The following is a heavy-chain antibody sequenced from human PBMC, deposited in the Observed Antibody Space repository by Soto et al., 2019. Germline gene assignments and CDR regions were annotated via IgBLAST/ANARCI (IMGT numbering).Heavy chain of an antibody. CDR1: GGTFSSYA. D-gene: IGHD3-3*01. J-gene: IGHJ6*02. Sequence: SVKVSCKASGGTFSSYAISWVRQAPGQGLEWMGGIIPIFGTANYAQKFQGRVTITADESTSTAYMELSSLRSEDTAVYYCARARTNYDFWTAYQGAMVLAYYYYGMDDWG. CDR3: ARARTNYDFWTAYQGAMVLAYYYYGMDD. V-gene: IGHV1-69*13. CDR2: IIPIFGTA.